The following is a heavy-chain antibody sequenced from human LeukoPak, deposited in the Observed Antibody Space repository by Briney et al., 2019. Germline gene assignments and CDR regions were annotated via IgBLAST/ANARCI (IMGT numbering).Heavy chain of an antibody. CDR1: GFTVSSNY. Sequence: PGGSLRLSCAASGFTVSSNYMSWVRQAPGKGLEWVSVIYSGGSTYYADSVKGRFTISRDNSKNTLYLQMNSLRAEDTAVYYCATNGYSYGPYYFDYWGQGTLVTVSS. V-gene: IGHV3-66*01. D-gene: IGHD5-18*01. CDR2: IYSGGST. CDR3: ATNGYSYGPYYFDY. J-gene: IGHJ4*02.